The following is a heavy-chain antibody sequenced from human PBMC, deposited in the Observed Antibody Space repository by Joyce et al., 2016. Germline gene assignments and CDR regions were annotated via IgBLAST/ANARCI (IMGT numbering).Heavy chain of an antibody. J-gene: IGHJ5*01. Sequence: QVQLQESGPGLVKPSGTLSLTCAVSGGSISSAHWWSWVRQPPGKGLEWSGEIYLGGSPTYTPSLKIRVTISVDKSKNQLSLKMNAVTAADTAVYYCARNGAYSQDSWGQGTLVTVSS. V-gene: IGHV4-4*02. CDR3: ARNGAYSQDS. CDR1: GGSISSAHW. CDR2: IYLGGSP. D-gene: IGHD5-12*01.